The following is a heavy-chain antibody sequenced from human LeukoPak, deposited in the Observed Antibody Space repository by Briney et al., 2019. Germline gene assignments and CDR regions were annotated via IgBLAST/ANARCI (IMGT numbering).Heavy chain of an antibody. Sequence: ASVKVSCKASGYTFTRYGISWVRQAPGQGLEWMGWISAYNGNTNYAQKLQGRVTMTTDTSTSTAYMELRSLRSDDAAVYYCARFDYGDYEDYWGQGTLVTVSS. J-gene: IGHJ4*02. D-gene: IGHD4-17*01. CDR2: ISAYNGNT. CDR3: ARFDYGDYEDY. CDR1: GYTFTRYG. V-gene: IGHV1-18*04.